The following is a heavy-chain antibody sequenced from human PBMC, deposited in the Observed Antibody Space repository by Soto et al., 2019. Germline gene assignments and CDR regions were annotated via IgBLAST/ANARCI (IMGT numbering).Heavy chain of an antibody. V-gene: IGHV1-2*02. CDR2: INPNSGGT. J-gene: IGHJ6*02. CDR3: ARGVYSSLYYYYYYGMDV. Sequence: ASVNCTCKASGYTFTGYHMHWVRQAPGQGLEWMGWINPNSGGTNYAQKFQGRVTMTRDTSISTAYMELSRLRSDDTAVYYCARGVYSSLYYYYYYGMDVWGQGTTVTVSS. CDR1: GYTFTGYH. D-gene: IGHD6-19*01.